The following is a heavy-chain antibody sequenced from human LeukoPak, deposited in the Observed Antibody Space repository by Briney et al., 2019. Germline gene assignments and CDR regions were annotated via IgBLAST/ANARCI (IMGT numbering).Heavy chain of an antibody. Sequence: SETLSLACAVSGVSFNDYYWSWVRQTPGKGLEWIGEINHSGYTNDSPSLKSRVTLSIDTSRKQFSLNLRSVTVADTGIYYCTRMTTGHDYWGQGTLVTVSS. CDR2: INHSGYT. CDR3: TRMTTGHDY. D-gene: IGHD4-17*01. V-gene: IGHV4-34*01. CDR1: GVSFNDYY. J-gene: IGHJ4*02.